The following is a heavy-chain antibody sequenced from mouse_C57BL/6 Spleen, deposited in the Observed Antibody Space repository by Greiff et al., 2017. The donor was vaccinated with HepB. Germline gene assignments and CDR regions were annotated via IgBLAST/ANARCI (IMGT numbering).Heavy chain of an antibody. V-gene: IGHV1-15*01. CDR2: IDPDTGGT. CDR3: TRLTPFYYGSSYPHY. J-gene: IGHJ2*01. D-gene: IGHD1-1*01. Sequence: QVQLKESGAELVRPGASVTLSCKASGYTFTDYEMHWVKQTPVHGLEWIGAIDPDTGGTAYNQKFKGKAILTADKSSSTAYMELRSLTSEDTAVYYCTRLTPFYYGSSYPHYWGQGTTLTVSS. CDR1: GYTFTDYE.